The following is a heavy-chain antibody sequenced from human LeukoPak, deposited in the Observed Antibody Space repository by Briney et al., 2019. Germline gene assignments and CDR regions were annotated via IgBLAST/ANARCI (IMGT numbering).Heavy chain of an antibody. J-gene: IGHJ4*02. Sequence: ASVKVSCKASGYTFTGYYMHWVRQAPGQGLEWMGWINPNSGGTNYAQKFQGRVTMTRDTSISTAYMELSRLRSDDTAVYYCACFQDDILTGYNDYWAREPWSPSPQ. D-gene: IGHD3-9*01. CDR3: ACFQDDILTGYNDY. V-gene: IGHV1-2*02. CDR2: INPNSGGT. CDR1: GYTFTGYY.